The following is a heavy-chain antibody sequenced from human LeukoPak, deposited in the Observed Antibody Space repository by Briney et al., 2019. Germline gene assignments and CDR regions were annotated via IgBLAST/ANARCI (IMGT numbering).Heavy chain of an antibody. Sequence: PSETLSLTCTVSGGSISSGSYYWSWIRQPAGTGLEWIGRIYTSGSTNYNPSLKSRVTISVDTSKNQFSLKLSSVTAADTAVYYCARDYYYYDSSGYSAWGQGTLVTVSS. CDR3: ARDYYYYDSSGYSA. CDR1: GGSISSGSYY. V-gene: IGHV4-61*02. CDR2: IYTSGST. J-gene: IGHJ4*02. D-gene: IGHD3-22*01.